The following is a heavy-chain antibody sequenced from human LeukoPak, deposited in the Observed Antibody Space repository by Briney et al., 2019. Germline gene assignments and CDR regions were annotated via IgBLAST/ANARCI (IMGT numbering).Heavy chain of an antibody. Sequence: ASVKVSCKASGYTFTGSGISWVRQARGQGLEWMGWLSACNGNTNYAQTLQGRVTITTDTSTSTAYMELRSLRSDDTAVYYCARLLPSDIVVVPAAVDYWGQGTLVTVSS. CDR3: ARLLPSDIVVVPAAVDY. J-gene: IGHJ4*02. D-gene: IGHD2-2*01. V-gene: IGHV1-18*01. CDR2: LSACNGNT. CDR1: GYTFTGSG.